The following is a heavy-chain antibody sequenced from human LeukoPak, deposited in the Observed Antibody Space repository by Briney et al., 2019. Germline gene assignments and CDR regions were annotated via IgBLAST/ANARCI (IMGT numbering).Heavy chain of an antibody. CDR1: GASIRTYY. Sequence: SETLSLTCSVSGASIRTYYWSWIRQPPGKGLERIGDIYYSGSTTYNPSLKSRINMSINTSKNQFSLKLNSVTAADTAVYFCANRGYYHKWFDPWGQGTLVTVSS. D-gene: IGHD3-22*01. J-gene: IGHJ5*02. V-gene: IGHV4-59*01. CDR3: ANRGYYHKWFDP. CDR2: IYYSGST.